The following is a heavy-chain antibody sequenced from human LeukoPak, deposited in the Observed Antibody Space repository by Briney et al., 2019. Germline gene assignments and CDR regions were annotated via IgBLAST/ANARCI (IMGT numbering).Heavy chain of an antibody. Sequence: ASVKVSCKASGYTFTGYYMHLVRQAPGQGLEWMGWINPNSGGTNYAQNLQSRVTMTRDTSISTAYMELSRLRSDDTAVYYCARALIGYSSSWGIDYWGQGTLVTVSS. CDR2: INPNSGGT. CDR1: GYTFTGYY. CDR3: ARALIGYSSSWGIDY. J-gene: IGHJ4*02. D-gene: IGHD6-13*01. V-gene: IGHV1-2*02.